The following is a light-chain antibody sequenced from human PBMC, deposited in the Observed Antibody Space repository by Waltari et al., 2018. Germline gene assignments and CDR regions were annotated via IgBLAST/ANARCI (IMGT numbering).Light chain of an antibody. CDR3: QQYYSTLWT. CDR1: QSVLYSSNNKNN. CDR2: WAS. Sequence: EIVMTQAPDSMAVSLGERANINGKSSQSVLYSSNNKNNLAWYQQKPGQPPKLLIYWASTRESVVPDRFSVSGSGTDFTLTISSLQAEDVAVYYCQQYYSTLWTFGQGTKVEIK. V-gene: IGKV4-1*01. J-gene: IGKJ1*01.